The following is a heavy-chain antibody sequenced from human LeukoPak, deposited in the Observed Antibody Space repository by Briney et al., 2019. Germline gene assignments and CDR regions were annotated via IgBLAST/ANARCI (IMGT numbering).Heavy chain of an antibody. V-gene: IGHV3-30*14. Sequence: GGSLRLSCAASGFTFSSYAMHWVRQAPGKGLEWVAVISDDGSTYYADSVKGRFTISRDNSKNTLYLQMNSLRAEDTAVYYCARDDMVVPAWGQGTLVTVSS. CDR2: ISDDGST. CDR1: GFTFSSYA. J-gene: IGHJ4*02. CDR3: ARDDMVVPA. D-gene: IGHD2-2*01.